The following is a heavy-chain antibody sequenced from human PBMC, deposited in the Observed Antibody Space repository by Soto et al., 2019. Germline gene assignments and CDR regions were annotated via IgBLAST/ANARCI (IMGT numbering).Heavy chain of an antibody. CDR2: ISAYNVNT. Sequence: GASVKVSCKASGYTFTSYAITWVRQAPGQGLEWMGWISAYNVNTNYAQKFQGRVNMTTDTSTTTAYMELRSLRSDDTAVYYCARAFGYSYGFDYWGQGTLVTVSS. CDR1: GYTFTSYA. J-gene: IGHJ4*02. D-gene: IGHD5-18*01. V-gene: IGHV1-18*01. CDR3: ARAFGYSYGFDY.